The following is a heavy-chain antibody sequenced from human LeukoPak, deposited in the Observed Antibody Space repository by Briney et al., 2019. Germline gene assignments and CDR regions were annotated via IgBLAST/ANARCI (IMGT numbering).Heavy chain of an antibody. D-gene: IGHD5-24*01. CDR3: ARHGGGYSFDY. J-gene: IGHJ4*02. Sequence: SETLSLTCSVSGGSISNYYWSWIRQPPGKGLEWIGYIYNSGSTNYSPSLKSRVTISVDTSKNQFSLKLSSVTAADTAVYYCARHGGGYSFDYWGQGTLITVSS. CDR1: GGSISNYY. CDR2: IYNSGST. V-gene: IGHV4-59*08.